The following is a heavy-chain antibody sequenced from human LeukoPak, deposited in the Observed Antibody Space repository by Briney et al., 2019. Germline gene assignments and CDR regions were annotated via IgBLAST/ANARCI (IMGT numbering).Heavy chain of an antibody. CDR1: GGSISSSSYY. CDR2: IYYSGST. CDR3: ARLSLEWFIFDY. J-gene: IGHJ4*02. Sequence: PSETLSLTCTVSGGSISSSSYYWGWIRQPPGKGLEWIGSIYYSGSTYYNPSLKSRVTISVDTSKNQFSLKLSSVTAADTAVYYCARLSLEWFIFDYWGQGTLVTVSS. V-gene: IGHV4-39*01. D-gene: IGHD3-3*01.